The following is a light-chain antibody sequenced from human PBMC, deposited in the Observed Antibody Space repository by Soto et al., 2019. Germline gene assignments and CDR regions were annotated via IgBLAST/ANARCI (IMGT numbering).Light chain of an antibody. CDR1: SSDVGGYNY. J-gene: IGLJ2*01. CDR2: YVS. Sequence: QSALTQPASVSGSPGQSITISCTGTSSDVGGYNYVSWYQQHPGKAPTLMIYYVSNRPSGVSHRFSGSKSGNTASLTISGLQAEEDADDYYSSSKSSSYTWVFGGGTKLTVL. V-gene: IGLV2-14*01. CDR3: SSSKSSSYTWV.